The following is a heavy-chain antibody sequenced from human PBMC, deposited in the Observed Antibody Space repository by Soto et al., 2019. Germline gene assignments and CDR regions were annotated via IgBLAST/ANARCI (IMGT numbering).Heavy chain of an antibody. D-gene: IGHD4-17*01. CDR1: GYIFTDFY. CDR2: IIPKSGGT. V-gene: IGHV1-2*02. CDR3: ARGTTVFDY. J-gene: IGHJ4*02. Sequence: RASVKVSCKASGYIFTDFYMHWVRQAPGQGLEWMGWIIPKSGGTEYAQKFQGRVTMTRDTSISTAYMELTRLTSDDTAVYYCARGTTVFDYWGQGNMVTVSS.